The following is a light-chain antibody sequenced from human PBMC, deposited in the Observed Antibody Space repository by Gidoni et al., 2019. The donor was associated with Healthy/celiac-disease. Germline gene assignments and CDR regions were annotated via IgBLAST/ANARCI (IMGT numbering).Light chain of an antibody. CDR1: QSISSY. Sequence: DIPMTQSPSSLSASVGDRVTITCRASQSISSYLNWYQQKPGKAPKLLIYAASSLQSGVPSRFSGSGSGTDFTLTISSLQPEDCATYYCQQSSGTFGGGTKVEIK. V-gene: IGKV1-39*01. J-gene: IGKJ4*01. CDR2: AAS. CDR3: QQSSGT.